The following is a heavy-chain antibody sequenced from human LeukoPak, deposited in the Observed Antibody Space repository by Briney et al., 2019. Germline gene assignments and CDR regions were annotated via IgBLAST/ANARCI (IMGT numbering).Heavy chain of an antibody. CDR1: GGSLSSGGYY. D-gene: IGHD3-10*01. V-gene: IGHV4-31*03. CDR2: IYYSVST. Sequence: SDTLSLTCTVSGGSLSSGGYYWSWIRQHPRKGLEWIGFIYYSVSTYYNPSLKSRVPISVDTSKNQFSLKLSSVTAADTAVYYCARDSWFGELLSVDDAFDIWGQGTMVTVSS. J-gene: IGHJ3*02. CDR3: ARDSWFGELLSVDDAFDI.